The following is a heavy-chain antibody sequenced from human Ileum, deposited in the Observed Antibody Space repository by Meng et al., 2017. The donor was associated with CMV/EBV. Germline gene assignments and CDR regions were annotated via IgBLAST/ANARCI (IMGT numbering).Heavy chain of an antibody. CDR2: IYPIDSIV. Sequence: GESLKISCKGSGDIFTTYWIGWVRQMPGEGLEWMGIIYPIDSIVKYSPSFQGQVTFPADKSISTAYLQWSGLQASDTAMYYCASAIDGNFWFDPWGQGTLVTVSS. CDR3: ASAIDGNFWFDP. V-gene: IGHV5-51*01. J-gene: IGHJ5*02. D-gene: IGHD4-23*01. CDR1: GDIFTTYW.